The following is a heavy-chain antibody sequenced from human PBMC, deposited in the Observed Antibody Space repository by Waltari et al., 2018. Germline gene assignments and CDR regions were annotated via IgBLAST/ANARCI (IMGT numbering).Heavy chain of an antibody. CDR2: ISRDEKNT. D-gene: IGHD3-22*01. CDR1: GFTFTSYV. CDR3: AREDYYDRGRIGANFDY. Sequence: QVQLVESGGGVVQPGRSLRLSCAASGFTFTSYVLHLFRQAPGKGLEWVAVISRDEKNTYYADSVKGRFTVSRDNSKNTIYLQMNSLKTEDTAVYYCAREDYYDRGRIGANFDYWGQGTLVTVSS. V-gene: IGHV3-30*03. J-gene: IGHJ4*02.